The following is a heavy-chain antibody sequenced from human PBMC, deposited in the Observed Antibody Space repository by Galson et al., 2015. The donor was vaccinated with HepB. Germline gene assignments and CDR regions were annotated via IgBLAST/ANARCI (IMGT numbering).Heavy chain of an antibody. D-gene: IGHD3-10*01. CDR2: INPSGGST. CDR1: GYTFTSYY. Sequence: SVKVSCKASGYTFTSYYMHWVRQAPGQGLEWMGIINPSGGSTSYAQKFQGRVTMTRDTSTSTVYMELSSLRSEDTAVYYCARVVGYGSGSYYDAFDIWGQGTMVTVSS. V-gene: IGHV1-46*01. CDR3: ARVVGYGSGSYYDAFDI. J-gene: IGHJ3*02.